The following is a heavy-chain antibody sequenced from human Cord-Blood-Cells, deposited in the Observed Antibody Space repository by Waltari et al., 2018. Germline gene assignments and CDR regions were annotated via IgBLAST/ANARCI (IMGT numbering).Heavy chain of an antibody. CDR2: INPNSGGT. CDR3: ARGAYDILTGYYAFDI. CDR1: GYTFTGYS. D-gene: IGHD3-9*01. Sequence: VQLVQSGAEVKKSGASVKVSCKASGYTFTGYSMNWVRQAPGQGLEWTGWINPNSGGTNYAQKFQGRVTMTRDTSISTAYMELSRLRSDDTAVYYWARGAYDILTGYYAFDIWGQGTMVTVSS. J-gene: IGHJ3*02. V-gene: IGHV1-2*02.